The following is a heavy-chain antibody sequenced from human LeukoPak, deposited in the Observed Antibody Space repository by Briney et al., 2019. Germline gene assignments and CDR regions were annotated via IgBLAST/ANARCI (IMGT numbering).Heavy chain of an antibody. D-gene: IGHD5-24*01. CDR2: IYSGGST. V-gene: IGHV3-53*04. CDR3: ARGIGGYNLYYYGMDV. CDR1: GFTVSSNY. J-gene: IGHJ6*02. Sequence: GSLRLSCAASGFTVSSNYMSWVRQAPGKGLEWVSVIYSGGSTYYADSVKGRFTISRHNSKNTLYLQMNSLRAEDTAVYYCARGIGGYNLYYYGMDVWGQGTTVTVSS.